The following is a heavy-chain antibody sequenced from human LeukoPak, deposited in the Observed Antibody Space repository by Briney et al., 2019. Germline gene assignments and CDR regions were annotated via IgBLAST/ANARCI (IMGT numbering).Heavy chain of an antibody. CDR3: ARTLNIGWYLYYYGMDV. V-gene: IGHV3-48*04. Sequence: GGSLRLSCAASGFTFSSYSMNWDRQAPGKGLEWVSYISSSSSTIYYADSVKGRFTISRDNAKNSLYLQMNSLRAEDTAVYYCARTLNIGWYLYYYGMDVWGQGTTVTVSS. CDR2: ISSSSSTI. D-gene: IGHD6-19*01. CDR1: GFTFSSYS. J-gene: IGHJ6*02.